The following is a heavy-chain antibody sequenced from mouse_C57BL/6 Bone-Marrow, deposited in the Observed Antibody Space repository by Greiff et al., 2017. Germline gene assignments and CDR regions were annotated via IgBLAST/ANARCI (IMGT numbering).Heavy chain of an antibody. CDR1: EYEFPSHD. D-gene: IGHD2-2*01. Sequence: EVKVVESGGGLVQPGESLKLSCESNEYEFPSHDMSWVRKTPEKRLELVAAINSDGGSTYYPDTMERRFIISRDNTKQTLYLQMSSLRSEDTALYYCARHGYGYYAMDYWGQGTSVTVSS. V-gene: IGHV5-2*01. CDR3: ARHGYGYYAMDY. CDR2: INSDGGST. J-gene: IGHJ4*01.